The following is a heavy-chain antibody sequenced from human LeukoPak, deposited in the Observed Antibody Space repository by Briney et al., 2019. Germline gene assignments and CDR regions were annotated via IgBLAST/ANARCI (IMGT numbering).Heavy chain of an antibody. Sequence: GGSLRLSCAASGFNVSDNHMTWVRQAPGKGLEWVSVTYRGGTTYYAGFVNDRFTSSRDNSRNTLDLQMNSLRDDDTAVYYCARESPTMVTSFDYWGQGTLVTVSS. CDR2: TYRGGTT. J-gene: IGHJ4*02. D-gene: IGHD4/OR15-4a*01. CDR3: ARESPTMVTSFDY. V-gene: IGHV3-66*01. CDR1: GFNVSDNH.